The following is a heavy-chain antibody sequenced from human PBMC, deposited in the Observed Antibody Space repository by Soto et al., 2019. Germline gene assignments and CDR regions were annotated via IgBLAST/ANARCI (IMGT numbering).Heavy chain of an antibody. Sequence: GGSLRLSCAASGFTFSSYAMSWVRQAPGKGLEWVSAISGSGGSTYYADSVKGRFTISRDNSKNTLYLQMNSLRAEDTAVYYCAKDLYDIGGGVTNPFFDYWGQGTLVTVSS. CDR2: ISGSGGST. CDR1: GFTFSSYA. D-gene: IGHD3-9*01. CDR3: AKDLYDIGGGVTNPFFDY. V-gene: IGHV3-23*01. J-gene: IGHJ4*02.